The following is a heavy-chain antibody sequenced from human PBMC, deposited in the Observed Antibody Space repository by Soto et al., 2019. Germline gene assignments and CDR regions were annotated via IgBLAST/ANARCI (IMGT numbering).Heavy chain of an antibody. Sequence: PSETLSLTCTVSGGSISSYYWSWIRQPPGKGLEWIGYIYYSGSTNYNPSLKSRVTISVDTSKNQFSLKLSSVTAADTAVYYCARLTGLCSTSCYWMRPGWFDPWGQGTLVTVSS. CDR2: IYYSGST. CDR1: GGSISSYY. CDR3: ARLTGLCSTSCYWMRPGWFDP. J-gene: IGHJ5*02. D-gene: IGHD2-2*01. V-gene: IGHV4-59*08.